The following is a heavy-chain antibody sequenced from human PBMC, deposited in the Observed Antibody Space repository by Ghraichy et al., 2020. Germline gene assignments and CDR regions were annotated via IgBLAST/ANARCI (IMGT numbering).Heavy chain of an antibody. CDR1: GVAFSTYA. J-gene: IGHJ4*02. Sequence: GGSLRLTCAASGVAFSTYAMSWVRQAPGKGLEWVSAITGSGGNTDYADSVKGRFTISRDNSKNTLYLQMNSLRAEDTAVYYCTNSYSSRGGYWGQGTLVTVSS. D-gene: IGHD4-11*01. CDR3: TNSYSSRGGY. CDR2: ITGSGGNT. V-gene: IGHV3-23*01.